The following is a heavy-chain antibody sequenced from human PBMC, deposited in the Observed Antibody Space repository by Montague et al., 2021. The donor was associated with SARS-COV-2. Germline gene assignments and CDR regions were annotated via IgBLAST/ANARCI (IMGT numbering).Heavy chain of an antibody. V-gene: IGHV4-59*01. CDR1: GGSISSYY. CDR3: ARGSGWMGNAFDI. CDR2: IYYSGST. J-gene: IGHJ3*02. Sequence: SETLSLTCTVSGGSISSYYWSWIRQPPGKGLEWIGYIYYSGSTNXNPALKSGGTISVDTSKNQFSLKLSSVIAADTAVYYCARGSGWMGNAFDIWGQGTMVTVSS. D-gene: IGHD6-19*01.